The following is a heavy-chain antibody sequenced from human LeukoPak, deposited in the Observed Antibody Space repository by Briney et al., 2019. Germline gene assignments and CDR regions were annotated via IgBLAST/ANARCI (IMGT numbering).Heavy chain of an antibody. Sequence: PGGSLRLSCAASGFTFSSYAMSWVRQAPGKGLEWVSAISGSGGSTYYADSVKGRFTISRDNSKNTLYLQMNSLRAEDTAVYYCAREYLVQEVITFITIDYWGQGTLVTVSS. CDR2: ISGSGGST. V-gene: IGHV3-23*01. CDR1: GFTFSSYA. D-gene: IGHD3-10*01. J-gene: IGHJ4*02. CDR3: AREYLVQEVITFITIDY.